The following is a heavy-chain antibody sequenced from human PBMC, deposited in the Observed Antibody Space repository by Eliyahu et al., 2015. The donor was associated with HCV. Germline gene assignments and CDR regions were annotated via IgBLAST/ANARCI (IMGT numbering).Heavy chain of an antibody. J-gene: IGHJ3*01. V-gene: IGHV3-64D*08. D-gene: IGHD3-3*01. CDR1: GFXFXRFA. CDR2: ISSSGHST. Sequence: EVQLMESGGGLVQPGGSLRLSCSASGFXFXRFALDWVRQPPGKGLEYVSAISSSGHSTSYADSVKGRFTMSRDNSKNTLYLQMSGLSAEDTAVYYCVKVKDLDVDSWRGPFDVWGQGTMVTVSS. CDR3: VKVKDLDVDSWRGPFDV.